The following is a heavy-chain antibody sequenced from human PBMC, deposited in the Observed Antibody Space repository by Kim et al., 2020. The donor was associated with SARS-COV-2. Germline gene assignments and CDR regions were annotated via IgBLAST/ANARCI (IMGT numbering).Heavy chain of an antibody. CDR1: GGTFSSYA. CDR2: IIPIFGIA. D-gene: IGHD4-17*01. Sequence: SVKVSCKASGGTFSSYAISWVRQAPGQGLEWMGRIIPIFGIANYAQKFQGRVTITADKSTSTAYMELSSLRSEDTAVYYCAHGDSQGSYYYYYMDVWGKGTTVTVSS. CDR3: AHGDSQGSYYYYYMDV. V-gene: IGHV1-69*04. J-gene: IGHJ6*03.